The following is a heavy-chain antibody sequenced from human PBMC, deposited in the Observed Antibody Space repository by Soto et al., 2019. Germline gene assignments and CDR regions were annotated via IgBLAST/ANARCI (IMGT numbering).Heavy chain of an antibody. CDR1: GFTLSSYA. V-gene: IGHV3-30-3*01. CDR3: ASEQLAVLRGVLDY. D-gene: IGHD1-1*01. Sequence: GGSLRLSCAASGFTLSSYAMHWVRQAPGKGLEWVAVISYDGSNKYYADSVKGRFTISRDNSKNTLYLQMNSLRAEDTAVYYCASEQLAVLRGVLDYWGQGTLVTVSS. J-gene: IGHJ4*02. CDR2: ISYDGSNK.